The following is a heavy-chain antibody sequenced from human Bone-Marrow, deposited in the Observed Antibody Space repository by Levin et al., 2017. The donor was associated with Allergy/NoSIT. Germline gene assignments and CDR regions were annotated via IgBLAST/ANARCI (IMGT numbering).Heavy chain of an antibody. CDR2: VNPSGGGT. CDR1: GYTFTSFY. J-gene: IGHJ4*02. V-gene: IGHV1-46*01. Sequence: ASVKVSCKTSGYTFTSFYIHWVRQAPGQGLEWMGTVNPSGGGTTYAQKFQGRVTMTSDMSTTTVYLEWRSLKSGDTAVYYCATGRADYDDRPHTGDYWGQGTLVTVSS. CDR3: ATGRADYDDRPHTGDY. D-gene: IGHD3-16*01.